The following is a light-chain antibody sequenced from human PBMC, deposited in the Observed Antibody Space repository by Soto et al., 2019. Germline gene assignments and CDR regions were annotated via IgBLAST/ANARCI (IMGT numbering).Light chain of an antibody. CDR1: QSLLNSNGYTY. J-gene: IGKJ2*01. Sequence: EIVMTQSPLSLPATPGEPASISCRSSQSLLNSNGYTYLDWYLQKPGQSPQFLIYLVSNRSSGVPGRFSGSGSGTDFTLKISRVEAEDVGVYFCMQAAQTPYTFGQGTKLEIK. CDR3: MQAAQTPYT. V-gene: IGKV2-28*01. CDR2: LVS.